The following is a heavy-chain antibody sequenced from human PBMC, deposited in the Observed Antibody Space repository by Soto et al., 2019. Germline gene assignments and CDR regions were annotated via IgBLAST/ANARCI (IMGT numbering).Heavy chain of an antibody. CDR1: GFTFTSSA. D-gene: IGHD3-10*01. CDR3: AASNYYGSGSYYTWGALSYYYYGMDV. J-gene: IGHJ6*02. CDR2: IVVGSGNT. Sequence: ASVKVSCKASGFTFTSSAVQWVRQARGQRLERIGWIVVGSGNTNYAQKFQERVTITRDMSTSTAYMELSSLRSEDTAVYYCAASNYYGSGSYYTWGALSYYYYGMDVWGQGTTVTVSS. V-gene: IGHV1-58*01.